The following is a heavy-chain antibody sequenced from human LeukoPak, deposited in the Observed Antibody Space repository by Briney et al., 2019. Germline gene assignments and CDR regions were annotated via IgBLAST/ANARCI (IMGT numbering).Heavy chain of an antibody. D-gene: IGHD5-12*01. J-gene: IGHJ4*02. CDR3: ARVVDNHFDY. V-gene: IGHV3-74*01. Sequence: GGSLILSCAAPGLTFSSYWMHWVRQAPGKGLVWVSRIKSDGSTTTYADSVKGRFTISRDNAKNTLYLQMNSLRAEDTAVYYCARVVDNHFDYWGQGTLVTVSS. CDR1: GLTFSSYW. CDR2: IKSDGSTT.